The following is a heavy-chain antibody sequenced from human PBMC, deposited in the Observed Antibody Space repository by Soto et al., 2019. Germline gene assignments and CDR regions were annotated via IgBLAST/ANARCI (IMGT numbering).Heavy chain of an antibody. CDR1: GGTFSSYA. Sequence: GASVKVSCKASGGTFSSYAISWVRQAPGQGLEWMGGIIPIFGTANYAQKFQGRVTITADESTSTAYMELSSLRSEDTAVYYCARDSSSSRGGYYFDYWGQGTLVTVS. V-gene: IGHV1-69*13. J-gene: IGHJ4*02. D-gene: IGHD6-6*01. CDR2: IIPIFGTA. CDR3: ARDSSSSRGGYYFDY.